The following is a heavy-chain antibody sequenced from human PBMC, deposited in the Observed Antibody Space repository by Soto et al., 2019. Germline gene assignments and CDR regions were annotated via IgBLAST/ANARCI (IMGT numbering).Heavy chain of an antibody. CDR1: GFTFSSYA. Sequence: EVQLLESGGGLVQPGGSLRLSCAASGFTFSSYAMSWVRQAPGKGLEWVSAISGSGGSTYYADSVKGRFTISRDNSKNTLYLQMNSLRAEDTAVYYCAKDTGGLLFLEWLSDYWGQGTLVTVSS. CDR3: AKDTGGLLFLEWLSDY. V-gene: IGHV3-23*01. J-gene: IGHJ4*02. CDR2: ISGSGGST. D-gene: IGHD3-3*01.